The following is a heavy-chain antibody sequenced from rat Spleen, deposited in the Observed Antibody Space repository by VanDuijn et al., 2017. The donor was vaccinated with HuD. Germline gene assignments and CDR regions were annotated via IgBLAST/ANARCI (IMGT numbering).Heavy chain of an antibody. D-gene: IGHD1-11*01. Sequence: EVQLVESDGGLVQPGRSLKLSCAASGFTFSDYYMAWVRQAPTKGLEWVATISSDGSSTYYRDSVKGRFTISRDNAKSTLYLQMDGLRSEDTATYYCARGGNYALDAWGQGASVTVSS. V-gene: IGHV5-29*01. CDR1: GFTFSDYY. J-gene: IGHJ4*01. CDR3: ARGGNYALDA. CDR2: ISSDGSST.